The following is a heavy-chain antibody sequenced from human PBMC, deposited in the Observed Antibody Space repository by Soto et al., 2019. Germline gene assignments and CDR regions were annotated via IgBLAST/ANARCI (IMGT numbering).Heavy chain of an antibody. J-gene: IGHJ1*01. CDR1: GGSISSGGYS. D-gene: IGHD3-10*01. CDR2: IYHSGST. V-gene: IGHV4-30-2*01. CDR3: AGPGQANYYGSGSYRGYFQH. Sequence: SETLSLTCTVFGGSISSGGYSWSWIRQPPGKGLEWIGYIYHSGSTYYNPSLKSRVTISVDRSKNQFSLKLSSVTAADTAVYYCAGPGQANYYGSGSYRGYFQHWGQGTLVTVSS.